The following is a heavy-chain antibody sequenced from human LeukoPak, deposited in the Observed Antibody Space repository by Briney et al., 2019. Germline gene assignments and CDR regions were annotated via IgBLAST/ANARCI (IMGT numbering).Heavy chain of an antibody. Sequence: KSSETLSLTCTVSGGSISSGDYYWSWVRQPPGRGLEWIAYMYYSGSTYYNPSHKSRVTMSADTSKNQLSLKLSSVTAADTAVYYCARPYYYDSRIDPWGQGILVTVSS. CDR3: ARPYYYDSRIDP. D-gene: IGHD3-22*01. CDR2: MYYSGST. CDR1: GGSISSGDYY. J-gene: IGHJ5*02. V-gene: IGHV4-30-4*01.